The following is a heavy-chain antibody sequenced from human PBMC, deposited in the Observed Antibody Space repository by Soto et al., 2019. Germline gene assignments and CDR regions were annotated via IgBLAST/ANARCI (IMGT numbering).Heavy chain of an antibody. V-gene: IGHV3-48*01. CDR2: ISSSSSTI. D-gene: IGHD4-17*01. CDR3: ARIGRLRWGDY. J-gene: IGHJ4*02. CDR1: GFTFSSYS. Sequence: EVQLVESGGGLVQPGGSLRLSCAASGFTFSSYSMNWVRQAPGKGLEWVSYISSSSSTIYYADSVKGRFTISRDNAKNSLDLQMNSLRVEDTAVYYCARIGRLRWGDYWGQGTLVTVSS.